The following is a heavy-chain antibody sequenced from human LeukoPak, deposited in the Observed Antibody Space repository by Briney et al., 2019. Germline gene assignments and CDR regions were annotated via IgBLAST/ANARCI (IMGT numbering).Heavy chain of an antibody. D-gene: IGHD1-26*01. Sequence: ASVKVSCKASGYTFTGYYMHWVRQAPGQGLEWMGWINPNRGGTNYAQKFQGRVTMTEDTSTDTAYMELSSLRSEDTAVYYCATESYSGSYLYAFDIWGQGTMVTVSS. CDR3: ATESYSGSYLYAFDI. V-gene: IGHV1-2*02. J-gene: IGHJ3*02. CDR2: INPNRGGT. CDR1: GYTFTGYY.